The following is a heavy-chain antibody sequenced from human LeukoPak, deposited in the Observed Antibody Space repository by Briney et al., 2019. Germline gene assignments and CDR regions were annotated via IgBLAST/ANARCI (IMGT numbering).Heavy chain of an antibody. Sequence: SETLSLTCAVYGGSFSGYYWSWIRQPPGKGLEWIGEINHSGSTNYNPSLKSRVTISVDTSKNQFSLKLSSVTAADTAVYYCARGSRYNLVSHNYYFDYWGQGTLVTVSS. J-gene: IGHJ4*02. CDR1: GGSFSGYY. CDR3: ARGSRYNLVSHNYYFDY. CDR2: INHSGST. D-gene: IGHD1-1*01. V-gene: IGHV4-34*01.